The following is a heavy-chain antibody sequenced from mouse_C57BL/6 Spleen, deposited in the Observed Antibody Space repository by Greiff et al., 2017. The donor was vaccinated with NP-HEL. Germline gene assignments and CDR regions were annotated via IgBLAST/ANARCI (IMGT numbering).Heavy chain of an antibody. D-gene: IGHD2-4*01. CDR3: ARVGPVYYEYDHYAMDY. V-gene: IGHV1-81*01. CDR1: GYTFTSYG. CDR2: IYPRSGNT. Sequence: QVQLQQSGAELARPGASVKLSCKASGYTFTSYGISWVKQRTGQGLEWIGEIYPRSGNTYYNEKFKGKATLTADKSSSTAYMELRSLTSEDSAVYFCARVGPVYYEYDHYAMDYWGQGTSVTVPS. J-gene: IGHJ4*01.